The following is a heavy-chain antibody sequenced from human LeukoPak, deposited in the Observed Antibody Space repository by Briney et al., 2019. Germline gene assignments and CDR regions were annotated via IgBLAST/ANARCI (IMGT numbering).Heavy chain of an antibody. V-gene: IGHV4-4*07. CDR2: IYTSGST. CDR3: ARDRWELSTGYFDY. CDR1: GGSISSYY. J-gene: IGHJ4*02. D-gene: IGHD1-26*01. Sequence: SETLSLTCTVSGGSISSYYWSWIRQPAGKGLEWIGRIYTSGSTNYNPSLKSRVTMSVDTSKNQFSLKLSSVTAADTAVYYCARDRWELSTGYFDYWGQGTLVTVSS.